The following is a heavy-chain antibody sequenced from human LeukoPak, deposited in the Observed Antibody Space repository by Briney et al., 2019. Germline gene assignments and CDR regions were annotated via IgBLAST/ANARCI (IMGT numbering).Heavy chain of an antibody. J-gene: IGHJ4*02. CDR3: ARRTPYYGGNLNFDY. Sequence: SETLSLTCTVSGGSISSYYWSWIRQPPEKGLEWIGYIYYSGSTNYNPSLKSRVTISVDTSKNQFSLKLSSVTAADTAVYYCARRTPYYGGNLNFDYWGQGTLVTVSS. CDR1: GGSISSYY. CDR2: IYYSGST. V-gene: IGHV4-59*01. D-gene: IGHD4-23*01.